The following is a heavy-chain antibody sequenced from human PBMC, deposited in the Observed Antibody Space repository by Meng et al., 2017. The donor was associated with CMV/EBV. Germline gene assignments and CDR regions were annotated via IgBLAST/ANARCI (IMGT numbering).Heavy chain of an antibody. J-gene: IGHJ1*01. D-gene: IGHD3-3*01. CDR2: KWYDGSNK. CDR1: YG. V-gene: IGHV3-33*06. Sequence: YGMHGVSQAAGKGLEWVAVKWYDGSNKYYADSVKGRFTISRDNSKNTLYLQMNSLRAEDTAVYYCAKDLGRRNFWSGYYSDEYFQHWGQGALVTVSS. CDR3: AKDLGRRNFWSGYYSDEYFQH.